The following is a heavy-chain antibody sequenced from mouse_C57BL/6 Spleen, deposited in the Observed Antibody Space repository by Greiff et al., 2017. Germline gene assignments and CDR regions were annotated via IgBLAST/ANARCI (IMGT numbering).Heavy chain of an antibody. Sequence: EVQLQQPGPELVKPGASVKISCKASGYSFTGYYMNWVKQSHGKSLEWIGVINPYYGTTSYNQQFKGKATLTVDPSSSTAYVHLNSLTSEGSAVYCCTRSYGNYVVGYWGQGTSVTVSS. CDR2: INPYYGTT. V-gene: IGHV1-39*01. CDR3: TRSYGNYVVGY. CDR1: GYSFTGYY. D-gene: IGHD2-1*01. J-gene: IGHJ4*01.